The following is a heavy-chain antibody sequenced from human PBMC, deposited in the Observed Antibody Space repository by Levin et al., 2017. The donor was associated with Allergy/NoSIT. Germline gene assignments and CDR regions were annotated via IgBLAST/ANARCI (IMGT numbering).Heavy chain of an antibody. CDR1: GFTFSGHL. V-gene: IGHV3-74*01. Sequence: GESLKISCVASGFTFSGHLMYWVRQSPGKGLVWVARIHGDGNKMGSADSVKGRFTISRDNAKNTLFLLMNSLRVEDTALYYCAREGVPGAMDVWGQGTTVIVSS. CDR2: IHGDGNKM. CDR3: AREGVPGAMDV. D-gene: IGHD3-10*01. J-gene: IGHJ6*02.